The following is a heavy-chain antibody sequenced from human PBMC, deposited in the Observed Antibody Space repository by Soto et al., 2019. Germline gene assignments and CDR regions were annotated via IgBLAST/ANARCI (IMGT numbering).Heavy chain of an antibody. CDR1: GFNFDDYA. CDR2: ISWNSGSV. V-gene: IGHV3-9*01. Sequence: PGGSLRLSCAASGFNFDDYAMHWVRQAPGKGLEWVSGISWNSGSVGYADSVRGRFTISRDNAKNTLYLQMNSLRAEDTAVYYCARGIPAAGTDYWGQGTPVTVSS. D-gene: IGHD6-13*01. CDR3: ARGIPAAGTDY. J-gene: IGHJ4*02.